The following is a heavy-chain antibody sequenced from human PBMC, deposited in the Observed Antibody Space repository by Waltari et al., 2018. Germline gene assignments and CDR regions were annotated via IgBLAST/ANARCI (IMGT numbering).Heavy chain of an antibody. J-gene: IGHJ4*02. CDR2: IKKDGSEN. D-gene: IGHD6-19*01. CDR3: ARECSSGWYFFDY. Sequence: EMQLVESGGALVQPGGSLTLSCATSGFTFSSYWMSWVRQAPGKGLEWVAYIKKDGSENYYLDSVRGRFTISRDNAKNSLYLQMNSLRAEDTAVYYCARECSSGWYFFDYWGRGTLVTVSS. CDR1: GFTFSSYW. V-gene: IGHV3-7*01.